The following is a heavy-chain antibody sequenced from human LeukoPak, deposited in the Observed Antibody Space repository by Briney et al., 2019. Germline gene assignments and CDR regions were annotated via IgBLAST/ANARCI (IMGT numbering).Heavy chain of an antibody. D-gene: IGHD1-26*01. CDR3: ARDGGSYSDY. CDR2: INWNGGST. Sequence: GGSLRLSCAASGFTFDDYGMSWVRQAPGKGLEWVSGINWNGGSTGYADSVKGRFTISRDNAKNPLYLQMNSLRAEDTASYYCARDGGSYSDYWGQGTLVTVSS. CDR1: GFTFDDYG. J-gene: IGHJ4*02. V-gene: IGHV3-20*04.